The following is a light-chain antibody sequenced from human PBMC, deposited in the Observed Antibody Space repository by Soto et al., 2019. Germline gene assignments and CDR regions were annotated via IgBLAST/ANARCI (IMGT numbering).Light chain of an antibody. Sequence: EIVLTQSPGTLSLSPGERATLSCRASQSVSSTYLAWYQQKPGQAPRLLIYGASSRATGIPDRFSGSGSGTEFTLTINRLEPEDFAVYYCQQYGSSPPWTFGQGTKVDIK. CDR2: GAS. CDR3: QQYGSSPPWT. J-gene: IGKJ1*01. V-gene: IGKV3-20*01. CDR1: QSVSSTY.